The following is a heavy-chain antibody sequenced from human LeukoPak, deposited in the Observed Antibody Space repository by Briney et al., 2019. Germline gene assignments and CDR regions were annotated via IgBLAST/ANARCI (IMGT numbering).Heavy chain of an antibody. D-gene: IGHD5-18*01. Sequence: SQTLSLTCTVSGGSISSGGYYWSWIRQHPGKGLEWIGYIYYSGSTNYNPSLKSRVTISVDTSKNQFSLKLSSVTAADTAVYYCAREEAMATCFDYWGQGTLVTVSS. CDR3: AREEAMATCFDY. V-gene: IGHV4-31*03. J-gene: IGHJ4*02. CDR1: GGSISSGGYY. CDR2: IYYSGST.